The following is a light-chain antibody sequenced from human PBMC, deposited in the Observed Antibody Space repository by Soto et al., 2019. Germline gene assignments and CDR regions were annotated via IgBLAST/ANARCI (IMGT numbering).Light chain of an antibody. V-gene: IGKV1-5*03. CDR2: KAS. CDR1: QSISNW. J-gene: IGKJ2*01. Sequence: DIQMTQSPSTLSAPVGDRVTITCRASQSISNWLAWYQQKPGKAPKLLIYKASTLESGVPSRFSGSGSGTEFTLTISSLQPDDFATYFCQQYNSYWYTFGQGTKLDIK. CDR3: QQYNSYWYT.